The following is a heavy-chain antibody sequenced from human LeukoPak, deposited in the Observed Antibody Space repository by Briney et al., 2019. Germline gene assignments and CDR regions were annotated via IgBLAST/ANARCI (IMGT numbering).Heavy chain of an antibody. CDR1: GFTFDDYA. CDR2: ISSSSSYI. CDR3: ARVSSPTGGYYFDY. J-gene: IGHJ4*02. D-gene: IGHD4-17*01. Sequence: PGRSLRLSCAASGFTFDDYAMHWVRQAPGKGLEWVSSISSSSSYIYYADSVKGRFTISRDNAKNSLYLQMNSLRAEDTAVYYRARVSSPTGGYYFDYWGQGTLVTVSS. V-gene: IGHV3-21*01.